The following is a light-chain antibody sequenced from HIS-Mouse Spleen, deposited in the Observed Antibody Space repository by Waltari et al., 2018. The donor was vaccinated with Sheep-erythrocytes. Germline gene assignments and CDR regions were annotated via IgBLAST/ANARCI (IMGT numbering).Light chain of an antibody. J-gene: IGKJ3*01. Sequence: DIQLTQSPSFLSAFVGDRGTITCRASQGISSYLAWYQQKPRKAPKLLIYVASSLQSGVPSMCSGSGSATEFTLTISRLQHEYFATYYCQQHNSYPFTFGPGTKVDIK. CDR1: QGISSY. CDR2: VAS. CDR3: QQHNSYPFT. V-gene: IGKV1-9*01.